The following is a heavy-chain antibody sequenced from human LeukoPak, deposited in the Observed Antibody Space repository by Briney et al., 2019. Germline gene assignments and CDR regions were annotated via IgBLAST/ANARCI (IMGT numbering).Heavy chain of an antibody. Sequence: GGSLRLSCAASGFTFSSYEMNWVRQAPGKGLEWVSYISSSGSTIYYADSVKGRFTISRDNAKKSMYLQMNSLRAEDTAVYYCARAALRTPYTNSWFDNGFDYWGQGTLVTVSS. CDR1: GFTFSSYE. J-gene: IGHJ4*02. CDR2: ISSSGSTI. D-gene: IGHD6-13*01. CDR3: ARAALRTPYTNSWFDNGFDY. V-gene: IGHV3-48*03.